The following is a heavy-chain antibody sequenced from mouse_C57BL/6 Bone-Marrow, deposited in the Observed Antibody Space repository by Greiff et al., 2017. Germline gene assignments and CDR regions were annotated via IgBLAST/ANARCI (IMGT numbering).Heavy chain of an antibody. CDR1: GYTFTSYW. CDR3: ARDGYYVPWYFDV. J-gene: IGHJ1*03. CDR2: IYPGSGST. D-gene: IGHD2-3*01. Sequence: QVQLQQPGAELVKPGASVKMSCKASGYTFTSYWITWVKQRPGQGLEWIGDIYPGSGSTNYNEKFKSKATLAVDTSSSTAYMQLSSLTSEDSAVYYCARDGYYVPWYFDVWGTGTTVTVSS. V-gene: IGHV1-55*01.